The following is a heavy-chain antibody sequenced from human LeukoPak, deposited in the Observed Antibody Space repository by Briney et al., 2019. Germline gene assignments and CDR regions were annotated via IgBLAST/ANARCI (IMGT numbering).Heavy chain of an antibody. Sequence: GGSLRLSCAASGFTFSSYSMNWVRQAPGKGLEWVSYISSSSSTIYYADSVKGRFTISRDNAKNSLYLQMNSLRAEDTAVYYCARDQSSSWYSRGWFDPWGQGTLVTVSS. V-gene: IGHV3-48*04. J-gene: IGHJ5*02. CDR1: GFTFSSYS. CDR2: ISSSSSTI. D-gene: IGHD6-13*01. CDR3: ARDQSSSWYSRGWFDP.